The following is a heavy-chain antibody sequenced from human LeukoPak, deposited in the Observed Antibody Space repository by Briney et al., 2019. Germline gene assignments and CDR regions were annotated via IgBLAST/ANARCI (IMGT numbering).Heavy chain of an antibody. CDR2: ISSSSSYI. D-gene: IGHD6-13*01. CDR1: GFTCSSYS. Sequence: PGGSLRLSCAASGFTCSSYSMNWVRQARGKGLEWVSSISSSSSYIYYADSVKGRFTISRDNAKNSVYLQMNSLRAEDTAVYYCACVCQAEAGTRDAFDIWGQGTMVTVSS. J-gene: IGHJ3*02. V-gene: IGHV3-21*01. CDR3: ACVCQAEAGTRDAFDI.